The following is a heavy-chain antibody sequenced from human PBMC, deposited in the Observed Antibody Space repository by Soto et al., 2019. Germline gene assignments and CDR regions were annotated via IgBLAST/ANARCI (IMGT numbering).Heavy chain of an antibody. J-gene: IGHJ3*02. Sequence: PGGSLNLSCAASGFTFSSYAMSWVRQAPGKGLEWVSAISGSGGSTYYADSVKGRFTISRDNSKNTLYLQMNSLRAEDTAVYYCAKDLYYDILTGYYDAFDIWGQGTMVTVS. CDR2: ISGSGGST. D-gene: IGHD3-9*01. CDR3: AKDLYYDILTGYYDAFDI. V-gene: IGHV3-23*01. CDR1: GFTFSSYA.